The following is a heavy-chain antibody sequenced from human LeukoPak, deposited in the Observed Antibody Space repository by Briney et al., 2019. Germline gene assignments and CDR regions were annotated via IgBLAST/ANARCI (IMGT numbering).Heavy chain of an antibody. D-gene: IGHD3-10*01. V-gene: IGHV3-21*01. CDR3: AREFGN. J-gene: IGHJ4*02. Sequence: PGGSLRLSCAASGFTFSSYTMHWVRQAPGKGLEWVSSISSGSTFVYYTNSVRGRLTISRDNSKNSLYLQMNSLRGDDTAVYYCAREFGNWGQGTLVTVSS. CDR1: GFTFSSYT. CDR2: ISSGSTFV.